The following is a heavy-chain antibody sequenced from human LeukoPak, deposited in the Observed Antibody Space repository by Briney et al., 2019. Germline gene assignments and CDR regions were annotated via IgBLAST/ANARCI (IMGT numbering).Heavy chain of an antibody. V-gene: IGHV3-7*01. J-gene: IGHJ4*02. CDR2: INPDGSEK. Sequence: GGSLRLSCEASGFTFSNYNMNWVRQAPGKGLEWVASINPDGSEKYSVDSVKGRFTISRDNAKNSLYLQMNSLRAEDTAVYYCARDRGYSSFDYWGQGTLVTVSS. D-gene: IGHD6-19*01. CDR3: ARDRGYSSFDY. CDR1: GFTFSNYN.